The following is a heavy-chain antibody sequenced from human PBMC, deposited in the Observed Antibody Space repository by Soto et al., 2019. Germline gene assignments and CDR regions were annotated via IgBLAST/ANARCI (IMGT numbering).Heavy chain of an antibody. J-gene: IGHJ5*02. CDR1: GYTFTSYD. V-gene: IGHV1-8*01. CDR3: AMKYSSSSRPNNNWFDP. Sequence: GASVKVSCKASGYTFTSYDINWVRQATGQRLEWMGWMNPNSGNTGYAQKFQGRVTMTRNTSISTAYMELSSLRSADTAVYYCAMKYSSSSRPNNNWFDPWGQGTLVTVSS. CDR2: MNPNSGNT. D-gene: IGHD6-6*01.